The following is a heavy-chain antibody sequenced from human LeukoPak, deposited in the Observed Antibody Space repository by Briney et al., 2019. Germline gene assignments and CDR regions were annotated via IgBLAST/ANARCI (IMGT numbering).Heavy chain of an antibody. D-gene: IGHD4-17*01. CDR1: GGSISSYY. Sequence: SETLSLTCTVSGGSISSYYWSWIRQPAGKGLEWIGRIYISGSTNYNPPLKSRVTMSVDTSKNQFSLKLSSVTAADTAVYYCARGDGDYYYYYMDVWGKGTTVTVSS. CDR3: ARGDGDYYYYYMDV. CDR2: IYISGST. J-gene: IGHJ6*03. V-gene: IGHV4-4*07.